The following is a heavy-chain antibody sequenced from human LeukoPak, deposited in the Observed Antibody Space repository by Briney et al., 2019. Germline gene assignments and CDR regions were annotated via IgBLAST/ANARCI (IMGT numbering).Heavy chain of an antibody. V-gene: IGHV2-5*02. CDR1: VFSLNTRGVG. J-gene: IGHJ4*02. CDR2: IYWDDDR. Sequence: SGPTLVNPAQTLTLTCTFSVFSLNTRGVGVGWIRQPLGRALEWLALIYWDDDRRYSPSLKSRLTITKDTSKNQVVLTMTNMDPVDTATYFCAHRKNYYDSSVFDNWGQGTLVTVSS. D-gene: IGHD3-22*01. CDR3: AHRKNYYDSSVFDN.